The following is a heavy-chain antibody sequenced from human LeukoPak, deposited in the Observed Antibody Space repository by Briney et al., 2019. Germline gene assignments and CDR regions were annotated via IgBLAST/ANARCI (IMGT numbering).Heavy chain of an antibody. Sequence: SVKVSCKAPGGTFSSYAISWVRQAPGQGLEWMGGIIPIFGTANYAQKFQGRVTITADESTSTAYMELSSLRVEDTAVYYCARGPTVSSTWDYWGQGTLVTVSP. CDR3: ARGPTVSSTWDY. CDR1: GGTFSSYA. J-gene: IGHJ4*02. D-gene: IGHD4-17*01. CDR2: IIPIFGTA. V-gene: IGHV1-69*13.